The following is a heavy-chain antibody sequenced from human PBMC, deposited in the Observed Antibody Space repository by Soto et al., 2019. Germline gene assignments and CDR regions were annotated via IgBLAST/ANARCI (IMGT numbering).Heavy chain of an antibody. CDR3: ARGDPGGWYYFDY. Sequence: SETLSLTCAVYGGSFSGYYWSWIRQPPGKGLEWIGEINHSGSTNYSPSLKSRVTVSVDTSKNQFSLNLTSVTAADTAVYYCARGDPGGWYYFDYWGQGNMVTVSS. V-gene: IGHV4-34*01. CDR2: INHSGST. CDR1: GGSFSGYY. J-gene: IGHJ4*02. D-gene: IGHD6-19*01.